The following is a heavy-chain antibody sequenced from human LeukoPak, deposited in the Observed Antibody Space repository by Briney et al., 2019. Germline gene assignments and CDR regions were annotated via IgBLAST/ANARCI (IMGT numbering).Heavy chain of an antibody. V-gene: IGHV1-2*02. Sequence: ASVKVSCKASGYSFTGYYIHWVRQAPGQGLEWMGWISPNSGGTKYAQKFQGRVTMTRDTSICTAYMELSSLRSDDTAVYYCARDSGDYYGSGSYYNGWGQGTLVSVSS. J-gene: IGHJ4*02. CDR3: ARDSGDYYGSGSYYNG. CDR1: GYSFTGYY. D-gene: IGHD3-10*01. CDR2: ISPNSGGT.